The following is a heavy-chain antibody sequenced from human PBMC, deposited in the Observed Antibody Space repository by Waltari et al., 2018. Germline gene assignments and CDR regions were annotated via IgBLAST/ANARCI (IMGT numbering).Heavy chain of an antibody. J-gene: IGHJ4*02. V-gene: IGHV4-59*11. CDR3: ARDGAGRLLVL. D-gene: IGHD2-2*01. Sequence: QVQLQESGPGLVKPSETLSLTCTVSGGSISSHYWSWIRQPPGKGLEWIGYIYYSGSTNYNPSLKSRVTISVDTSKNQFSLKLSSVTAVDTAVYYCARDGAGRLLVLWGQGTLVTVSS. CDR2: IYYSGST. CDR1: GGSISSHY.